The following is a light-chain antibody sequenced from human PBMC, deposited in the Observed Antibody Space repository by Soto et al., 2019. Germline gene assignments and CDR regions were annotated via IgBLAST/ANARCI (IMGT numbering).Light chain of an antibody. CDR2: DAS. V-gene: IGKV3-11*01. J-gene: IGKJ5*01. Sequence: EIVLTQSPATLSLSPGERATLSCRASQSVSSYLAWYQQKPGQAPRLLIYDASNRATGIPARFSGSGSGPDFNLTISSLEPEDFAVYYCQQRSNWPPITFGQGTRLEIK. CDR3: QQRSNWPPIT. CDR1: QSVSSY.